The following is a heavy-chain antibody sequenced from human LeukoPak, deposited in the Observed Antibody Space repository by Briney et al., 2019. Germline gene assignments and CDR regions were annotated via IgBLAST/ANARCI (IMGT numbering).Heavy chain of an antibody. J-gene: IGHJ5*02. CDR1: GFTFSSYS. Sequence: PWGSLRLSCAASGFTFSSYSMNWVRQAPGKGLEWVSSISSSSSNIYYADSVKGRFTITRDNAKNSLYLQMNDLRAEDTAVYCCARAVYPGHLWGQGTLVTVSS. D-gene: IGHD2-8*01. CDR2: ISSSSSNI. V-gene: IGHV3-21*01. CDR3: ARAVYPGHL.